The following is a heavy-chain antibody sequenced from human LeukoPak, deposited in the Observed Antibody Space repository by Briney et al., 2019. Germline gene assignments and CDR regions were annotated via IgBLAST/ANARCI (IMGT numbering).Heavy chain of an antibody. CDR1: GGSFSGYY. J-gene: IGHJ6*03. D-gene: IGHD2-2*01. CDR3: AVQGYCNRTSCHFYYYYMDV. Sequence: SETLSLTCAVYGGSFSGYYWTWIRKPPGKGLEWIGEINHSGSTNYNPSLKSRVTISVDTSKNQFSLKLSSVTAADTAVYYCAVQGYCNRTSCHFYYYYMDVWGKGTTVTVSS. V-gene: IGHV4-34*01. CDR2: INHSGST.